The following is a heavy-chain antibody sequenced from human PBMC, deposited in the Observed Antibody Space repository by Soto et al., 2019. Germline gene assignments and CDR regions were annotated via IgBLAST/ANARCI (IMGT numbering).Heavy chain of an antibody. J-gene: IGHJ4*02. CDR3: TQSSEPTFLDY. Sequence: ITWKESGPTLVKPTQTLTLTCTFSGFSLNTSGVGVGWIRQPPGKALEWLALVYWDDDKRYSPSLKSRLTFTKDTSKNQVVLTMANMDPVDTATYYCTQSSEPTFLDYWGQGTLVTVSS. V-gene: IGHV2-5*02. CDR1: GFSLNTSGVG. CDR2: VYWDDDK.